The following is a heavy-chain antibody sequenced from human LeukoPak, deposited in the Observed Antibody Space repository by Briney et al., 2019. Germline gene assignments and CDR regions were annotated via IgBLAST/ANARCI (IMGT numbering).Heavy chain of an antibody. CDR2: MNPNSGNT. CDR3: AIWVYANPSYFDY. CDR1: GYTFTSYD. J-gene: IGHJ4*02. V-gene: IGHV1-8*01. Sequence: APVKVSCKASGYTFTSYDVNWVRQATGQGLEWMGWMNPNSGNTGYAQKFQGRVTMTRNTSISTAYMELSSLRSEDTAVYYCAIWVYANPSYFDYWGQGTLVTVSS. D-gene: IGHD2-8*01.